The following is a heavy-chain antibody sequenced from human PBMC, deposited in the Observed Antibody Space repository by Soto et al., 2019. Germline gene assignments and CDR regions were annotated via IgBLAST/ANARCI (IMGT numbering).Heavy chain of an antibody. V-gene: IGHV1-18*04. J-gene: IGHJ4*02. CDR2: ISANNGNT. D-gene: IGHD2-15*01. CDR1: GCTFTSYY. Sequence: ASVKVSCKASGCTFTSYYMHWVRQAPGQGLEWMGWISANNGNTNYAQKLQGRVTMTTDTSTSTVYMELRSLRSDDTAVYYCAREWTYGGNYFDYWGQGTLVTVSS. CDR3: AREWTYGGNYFDY.